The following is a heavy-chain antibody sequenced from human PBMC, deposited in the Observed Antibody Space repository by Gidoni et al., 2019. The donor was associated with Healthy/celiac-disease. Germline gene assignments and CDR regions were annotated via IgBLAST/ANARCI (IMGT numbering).Heavy chain of an antibody. CDR3: ASLPSDFWSGYPHYYMDV. D-gene: IGHD3-3*01. Sequence: QLQLQESGPGLVKPSETLSLTCTVSGGSISSSSYYWGWIRQPPGKGLEWIGSIYYSGSTYYNPSLKSRVTISVDTSKNQFSLKLSSVTAADTAVYYCASLPSDFWSGYPHYYMDVWGKGTTVTVSS. V-gene: IGHV4-39*01. J-gene: IGHJ6*03. CDR1: GGSISSSSYY. CDR2: IYYSGST.